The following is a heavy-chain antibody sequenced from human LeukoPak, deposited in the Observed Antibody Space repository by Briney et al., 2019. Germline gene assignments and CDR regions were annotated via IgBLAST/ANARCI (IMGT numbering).Heavy chain of an antibody. V-gene: IGHV4-34*01. J-gene: IGHJ4*02. Sequence: ASETLSLTCAVYGGSFSGYYWSWIRQPPGKGLEWIGEINHSGSTNYNPSLKSRVTIPVDTSKNQFSLKLSSVTAADTAVYYCARAIYKSTGTYGYWGQGTLVTVSS. CDR3: ARAIYKSTGTYGY. CDR2: INHSGST. D-gene: IGHD1-1*01. CDR1: GGSFSGYY.